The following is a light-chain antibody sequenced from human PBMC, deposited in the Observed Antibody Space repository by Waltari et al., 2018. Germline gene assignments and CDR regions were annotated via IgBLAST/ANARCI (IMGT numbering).Light chain of an antibody. V-gene: IGLV4-69*01. Sequence: QLVLTQSPSASASLGASIKLTCTLSSGHSSNVIAWLQQQPEKGPRYLVKVYSDGSHSRGNEIPDRFSGSGSGAERYLTISSLQSEDEAYYYCQTGGHGTWVFGGGTRLTVL. J-gene: IGLJ3*02. CDR2: VYSDGSH. CDR1: SGHSSNV. CDR3: QTGGHGTWV.